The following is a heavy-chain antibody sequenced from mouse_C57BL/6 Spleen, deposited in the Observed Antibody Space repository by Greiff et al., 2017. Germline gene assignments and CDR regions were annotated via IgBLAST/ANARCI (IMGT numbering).Heavy chain of an antibody. D-gene: IGHD1-1*01. CDR3: ARRPTTTVVAHYAMDY. CDR2: INPSNGGT. CDR1: GYTFTSYW. J-gene: IGHJ4*01. Sequence: QVQLQQSGPELVKPGASVKLSCKASGYTFTSYWMHWVKQRPGQGLEWIGNINPSNGGTNYNEKFKSKATLTVDKSSSTAYMQLSSLTSEDSAVYYCARRPTTTVVAHYAMDYWGQGTSVTVSS. V-gene: IGHV1-53*01.